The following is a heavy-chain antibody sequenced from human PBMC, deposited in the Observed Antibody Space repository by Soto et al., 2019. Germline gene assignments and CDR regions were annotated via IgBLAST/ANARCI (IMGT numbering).Heavy chain of an antibody. CDR2: IYYDGGT. CDR3: ARDGFNYYYGMDV. Sequence: QVQLQESGPGLVKSSQTLSLTCTVSGGSISSVDHHWSWIRQTPGKGLEWIGYIYYDGGTHYNPSLKSRLTMSLDMSTNQFSLELRSVTAADTAVYYCARDGFNYYYGMDVWGQGTTVTVSS. V-gene: IGHV4-30-4*01. J-gene: IGHJ6*02. CDR1: GGSISSVDHH.